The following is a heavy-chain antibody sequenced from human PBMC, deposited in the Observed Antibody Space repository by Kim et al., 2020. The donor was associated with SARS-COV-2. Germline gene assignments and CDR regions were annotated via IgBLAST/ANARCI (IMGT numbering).Heavy chain of an antibody. CDR3: AKDLGGN. Sequence: DGSRTSYADSVKGRFTISRDNAKNTLYLQMNSLRAEDTAVYYCAKDLGGNWGQGTLVTVSS. D-gene: IGHD3-10*01. V-gene: IGHV3-74*01. J-gene: IGHJ4*02. CDR2: DGSRT.